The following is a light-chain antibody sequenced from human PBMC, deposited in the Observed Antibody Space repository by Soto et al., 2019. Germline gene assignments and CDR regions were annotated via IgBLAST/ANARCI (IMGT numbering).Light chain of an antibody. CDR1: SSDVGGYNY. CDR3: SSSAGSNNLV. J-gene: IGLJ2*01. CDR2: EVS. V-gene: IGLV2-8*01. Sequence: QSALTQPPSASGSPGQSVTISCTGTSSDVGGYNYVSWYQQHPGKAPKLMIYEVSKRPSGVPDRFSGSKSGNTASLTVSGLQAEDEAGYYCSSSAGSNNLVFGGGTQLTVL.